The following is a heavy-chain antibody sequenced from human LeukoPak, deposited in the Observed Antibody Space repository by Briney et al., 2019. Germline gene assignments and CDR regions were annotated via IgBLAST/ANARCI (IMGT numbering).Heavy chain of an antibody. V-gene: IGHV4-31*11. J-gene: IGHJ4*02. D-gene: IGHD5-24*01. CDR1: GASISSGTSY. Sequence: SQTLSLTCALSGASISSGTSYWSWIRQHPGKGLEWIGYIYHSESTFYNPSLKSRVTISADTSENHFSLNLRSVTAADTAIYYCARDVEMGTIGHYFDSWGQGTLVTVSS. CDR3: ARDVEMGTIGHYFDS. CDR2: IYHSEST.